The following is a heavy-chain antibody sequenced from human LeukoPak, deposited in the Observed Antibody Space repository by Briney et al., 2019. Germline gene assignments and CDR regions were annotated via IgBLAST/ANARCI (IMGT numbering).Heavy chain of an antibody. D-gene: IGHD3-22*01. J-gene: IGHJ3*02. V-gene: IGHV3-23*01. CDR3: AKGGTMIVVDPHAFDI. CDR1: GFTFSSYA. CDR2: ISGSGGST. Sequence: GGSLRLSCAASGFTFSSYAMSWVRQAPGKGLEWVSAISGSGGSTYYADSVKGRFTISRDNSKNTLYLQMNSLRAEDTAVYYCAKGGTMIVVDPHAFDIWGQGTMVAVSS.